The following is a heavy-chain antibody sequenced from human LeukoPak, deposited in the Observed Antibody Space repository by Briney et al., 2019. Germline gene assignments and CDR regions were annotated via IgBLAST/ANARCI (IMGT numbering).Heavy chain of an antibody. CDR1: GGSFSDYY. D-gene: IGHD4-11*01. CDR3: ASRHIYSNYVDY. Sequence: PSETLSLTCAACGGSFSDYYWSWIRQPPGKGLEWIREVTHTGFTNYNPSLESRVVISVDTYNNQFSLKATSVAAADTAVYYCASRHIYSNYVDYWGQGTLVTVSS. J-gene: IGHJ4*02. CDR2: VTHTGFT. V-gene: IGHV4-34*01.